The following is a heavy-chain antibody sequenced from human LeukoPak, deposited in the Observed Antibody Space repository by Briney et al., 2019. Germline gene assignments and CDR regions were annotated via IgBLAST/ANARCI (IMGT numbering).Heavy chain of an antibody. V-gene: IGHV3-21*01. D-gene: IGHD1-26*01. J-gene: IGHJ3*02. CDR1: GFTFSSYS. CDR2: ISSSSSYI. Sequence: PGGSLRLSCAASGFTFSSYSMNWVRQAPGKGLEWVSSISSSSSYIYYADSVKGRFTISRDNARNSLYLQMNSLRAGDTAVYYCARDGSLLSAGQTGAFDIWGQGTMVTVSS. CDR3: ARDGSLLSAGQTGAFDI.